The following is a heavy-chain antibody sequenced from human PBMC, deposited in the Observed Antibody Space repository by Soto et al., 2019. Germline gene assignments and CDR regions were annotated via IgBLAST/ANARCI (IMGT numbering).Heavy chain of an antibody. D-gene: IGHD3-9*01. CDR1: GYTFSDYY. CDR3: ARDLLQMGPTRYQFEY. J-gene: IGHJ4*02. CDR2: INPNHGGT. Sequence: ASVKVSCKASGYTFSDYYIHWVRQAPGQGLEWMGWINPNHGGTNYAQRFQGWVTMTRDTSITTAYMELTSLKSDDTAMYYCARDLLQMGPTRYQFEYLCKGTLVTVSS. V-gene: IGHV1-2*04.